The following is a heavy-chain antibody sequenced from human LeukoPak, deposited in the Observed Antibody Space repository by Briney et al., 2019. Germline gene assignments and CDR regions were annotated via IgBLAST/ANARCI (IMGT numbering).Heavy chain of an antibody. J-gene: IGHJ4*02. CDR3: ASGSYHGPLDY. D-gene: IGHD1-26*01. CDR2: IIPIFGTA. Sequence: GASVKVSCKASGGTFSSYAISWVRQAPGQGLEWMGGIIPIFGTANYAQKFQGRVTITADESTSTAYMELSSLRSEYTAVYYCASGSYHGPLDYWGQGTLVTVSS. V-gene: IGHV1-69*01. CDR1: GGTFSSYA.